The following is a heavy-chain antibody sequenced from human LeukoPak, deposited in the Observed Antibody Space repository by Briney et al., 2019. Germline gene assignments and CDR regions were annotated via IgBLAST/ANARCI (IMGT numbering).Heavy chain of an antibody. CDR2: IKEDGSRN. D-gene: IGHD6-19*01. V-gene: IGHV3-7*05. J-gene: IGHJ4*02. Sequence: PGGSLRLSCAASGFTFSSYWMSWVRQAPGKGLQGVANIKEDGSRNHYVDSVKGRFTISRDNAKSSLYLQMNSLRAEDTAVYYCARQLSGWYDADPYWGQGTLVTVSS. CDR1: GFTFSSYW. CDR3: ARQLSGWYDADPY.